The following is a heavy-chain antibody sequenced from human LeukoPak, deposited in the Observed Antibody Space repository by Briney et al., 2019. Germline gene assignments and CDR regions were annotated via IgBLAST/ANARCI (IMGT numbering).Heavy chain of an antibody. D-gene: IGHD3-9*01. CDR1: GFTFSSYE. Sequence: GGSLRLSCAASGFTFSSYEMNWVRLAPGKGLEWVSYISSSGSTINYADSVKGRFTNSRDNAKNSPYLQMNSLRAEDTAVYYCARVLRYFDWFPSGDSFDIWGQGTMVNGSS. CDR3: ARVLRYFDWFPSGDSFDI. J-gene: IGHJ3*02. V-gene: IGHV3-48*03. CDR2: ISSSGSTI.